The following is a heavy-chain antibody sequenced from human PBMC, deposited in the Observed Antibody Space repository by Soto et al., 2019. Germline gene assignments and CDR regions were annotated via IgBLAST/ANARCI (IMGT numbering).Heavy chain of an antibody. CDR1: GYTLTELS. CDR3: ATARIAARPYYYYGMDV. J-gene: IGHJ6*02. CDR2: FDPEDGET. D-gene: IGHD6-6*01. V-gene: IGHV1-24*01. Sequence: ASVKVSCKVSGYTLTELSMHWVRQAPGKGLEWMGGFDPEDGETIYAQKFQGRVTMTEDTSTDTAYMELSSLRSEDTAVYYCATARIAARPYYYYGMDVWGQGTTVTVSS.